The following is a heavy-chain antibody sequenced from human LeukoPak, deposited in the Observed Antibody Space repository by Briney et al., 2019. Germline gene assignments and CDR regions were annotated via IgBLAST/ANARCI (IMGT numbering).Heavy chain of an antibody. J-gene: IGHJ6*03. CDR3: AKDPGASVSGFYMDV. V-gene: IGHV3-23*01. CDR1: GFTFRGFD. CDR2: ISGSGGST. Sequence: GGSLRLSCAASGFTFRGFDMSWVRQAPGKGLEWVSGISGSGGSTHYADSVKGRFTISRDNSKNTLYLQMDTLRAEDTALYYCAKDPGASVSGFYMDVWGKGTTVIVSS. D-gene: IGHD2-8*02.